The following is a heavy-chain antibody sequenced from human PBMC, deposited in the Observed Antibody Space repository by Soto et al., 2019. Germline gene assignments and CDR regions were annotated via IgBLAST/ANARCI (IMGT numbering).Heavy chain of an antibody. V-gene: IGHV1-58*02. Sequence: ASVNVSCKASGYTFTGYYMHWVRQAPGQRLEWIGWIVVGSGNTNYAQKFQERVTITRDMSTSTAYMELSSLRSEDTAVYYCAYTAMVDYWGQGTLVTVSS. CDR2: IVVGSGNT. D-gene: IGHD5-18*01. J-gene: IGHJ4*02. CDR3: AYTAMVDY. CDR1: GYTFTGYY.